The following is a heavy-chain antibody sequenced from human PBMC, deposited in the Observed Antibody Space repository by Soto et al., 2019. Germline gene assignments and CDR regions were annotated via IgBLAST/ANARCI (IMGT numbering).Heavy chain of an antibody. Sequence: PSETLSLTCTVSGGSISSGGYYWSWIRQHPGKGLEWIGYIYYSGSTYYNPSLKSRVTISVDTSKNQFSLKLSSVTAADTAVYYCAREYGGNSGLDYWGQGTLVNVPQ. D-gene: IGHD2-21*02. J-gene: IGHJ4*02. CDR1: GGSISSGGYY. CDR3: AREYGGNSGLDY. V-gene: IGHV4-31*03. CDR2: IYYSGST.